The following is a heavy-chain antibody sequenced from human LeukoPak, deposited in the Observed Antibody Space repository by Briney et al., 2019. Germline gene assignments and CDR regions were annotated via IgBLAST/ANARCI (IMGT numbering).Heavy chain of an antibody. D-gene: IGHD2-2*01. J-gene: IGHJ3*02. CDR3: ARGRGRMVPPLRAFDI. CDR2: INHSGST. V-gene: IGHV4-34*01. Sequence: SETLSLTCAVYGGSFSGYYWSWIRQPPGKGLEWIGEINHSGSTNYNPSLKSRVTISVDTSKSQFSLKLSSVTAADTAVYYCARGRGRMVPPLRAFDIWGQGTMVTVSS. CDR1: GGSFSGYY.